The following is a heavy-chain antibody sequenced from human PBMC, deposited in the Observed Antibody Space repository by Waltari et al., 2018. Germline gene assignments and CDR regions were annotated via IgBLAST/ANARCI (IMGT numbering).Heavy chain of an antibody. J-gene: IGHJ4*02. V-gene: IGHV1-69*01. CDR3: ARGSKFGDYGDLDY. D-gene: IGHD4-17*01. CDR1: GDVFENHA. Sequence: VQLVQSGAEVKKPGSSVRVSCKTSGDVFENHAISWVRQAPGKGLEWMGGIIPMFNNPNYAQRFEGTVTITADESTSTGYMELTGLTSEDTAIYYCARGSKFGDYGDLDYWGQGTLVTVS. CDR2: IIPMFNNP.